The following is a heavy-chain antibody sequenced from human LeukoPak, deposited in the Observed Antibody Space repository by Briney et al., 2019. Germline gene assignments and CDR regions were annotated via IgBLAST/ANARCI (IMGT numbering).Heavy chain of an antibody. V-gene: IGHV1-2*02. Sequence: ASVKASCKASGYTFTGYFMHWVRQAPGQGLEWMGWINPNSGGTNYQGRVTMTRDTSISTAYMELSRLTSDETAVYYCARDILTDDAFDIWGQGTMVTVSS. CDR2: INPNSGGT. CDR3: ARDILTDDAFDI. CDR1: GYTFTGYF. D-gene: IGHD7-27*01. J-gene: IGHJ3*02.